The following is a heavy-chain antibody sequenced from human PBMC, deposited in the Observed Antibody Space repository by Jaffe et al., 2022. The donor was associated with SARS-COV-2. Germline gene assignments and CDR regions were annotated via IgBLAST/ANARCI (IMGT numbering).Heavy chain of an antibody. CDR3: ARDLNFDGGGSEDDAFDI. CDR2: ISSGGTHI. Sequence: EVQLVESGGGLVKPGGSLRLSCAASGFTFSIYSVNWVRQAPGKGLEWVSSISSGGTHIYYADSLKGRFTTSRDNAKNSLYLQMNSLRAEDTAVYYCARDLNFDGGGSEDDAFDIWGQGTMVTVSS. D-gene: IGHD3-22*01. CDR1: GFTFSIYS. V-gene: IGHV3-21*01. J-gene: IGHJ3*02.